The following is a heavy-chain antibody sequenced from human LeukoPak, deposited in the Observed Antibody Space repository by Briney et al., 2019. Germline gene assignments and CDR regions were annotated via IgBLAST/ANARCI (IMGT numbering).Heavy chain of an antibody. D-gene: IGHD6-13*01. Sequence: GGSLRLSCAAPGFTFSSYWMSWVRQAPGKGLEWVANIKQDGRETYYVDSVKGRFTISRDNAKKSLFLQMNSLRAEDTAVYYCARVEGRSSCPDYWGQGTLVTVSS. CDR3: ARVEGRSSCPDY. J-gene: IGHJ4*02. CDR1: GFTFSSYW. V-gene: IGHV3-7*01. CDR2: IKQDGRET.